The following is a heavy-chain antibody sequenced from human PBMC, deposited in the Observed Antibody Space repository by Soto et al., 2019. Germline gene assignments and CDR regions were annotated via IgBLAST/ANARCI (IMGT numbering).Heavy chain of an antibody. D-gene: IGHD6-19*01. CDR1: GFTFSNYG. CDR3: AKEDPRSSGWLDY. Sequence: GGSLRLSCAASGFTFSNYGMHWVRQAPGKGLEWVAVLSYDVSKKYYADSVKGRFTISRDNSKNTLYLQMDSLRVEDTAVYYCAKEDPRSSGWLDYWGQGTLVTVSS. CDR2: LSYDVSKK. J-gene: IGHJ4*02. V-gene: IGHV3-30*18.